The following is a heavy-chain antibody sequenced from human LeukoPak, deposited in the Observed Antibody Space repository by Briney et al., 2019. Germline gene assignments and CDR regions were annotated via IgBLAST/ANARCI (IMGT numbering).Heavy chain of an antibody. CDR3: ARVRVNRRDPPDY. D-gene: IGHD1-14*01. J-gene: IGHJ4*02. CDR2: ISAYNGNT. CDR1: GYTFTSYD. V-gene: IGHV1-18*01. Sequence: GASVKVSFKASGYTFTSYDINWVRQAPGQGHEWMGWISAYNGNTNYAQKLQGRVTMTTDTATTTAYMELRSLRSDDTAVYYCARVRVNRRDPPDYWGQGTLVTVSS.